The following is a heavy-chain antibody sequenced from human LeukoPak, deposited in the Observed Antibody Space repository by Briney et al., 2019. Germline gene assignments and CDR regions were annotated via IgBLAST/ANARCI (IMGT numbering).Heavy chain of an antibody. CDR1: GGSISSGDYY. CDR2: MYTSGDT. D-gene: IGHD3-3*01. V-gene: IGHV4-61*02. CDR3: ARGSEWLTP. J-gene: IGHJ5*02. Sequence: SETLSLTCTVSGGSISSGDYYWSWIRQPAGKGLEWIGRMYTSGDTSYNPSLKSRVTMSADTSKNQFSLRLSSVTAADTAVYYCARGSEWLTPWGQGTLVTVSS.